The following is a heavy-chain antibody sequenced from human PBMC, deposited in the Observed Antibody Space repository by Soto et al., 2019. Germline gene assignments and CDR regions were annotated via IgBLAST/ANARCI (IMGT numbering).Heavy chain of an antibody. V-gene: IGHV6-1*01. CDR3: ARGSTHLTYGMDV. J-gene: IGHJ6*02. CDR1: GYSVSSNSAA. Sequence: QTLSLTCAISGYSVSSNSAAWNLIRQSPSRGLEWLGRTYYRSKWYNDYAVSVKSRITINPDTSKNQFSLQLNSVTPEDTAVYYCARGSTHLTYGMDVGGQGTTVTVSS. D-gene: IGHD7-27*01. CDR2: TYYRSKWYN.